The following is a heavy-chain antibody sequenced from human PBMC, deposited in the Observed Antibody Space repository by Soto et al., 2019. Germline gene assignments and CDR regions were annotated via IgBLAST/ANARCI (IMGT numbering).Heavy chain of an antibody. CDR1: GFSLSRYW. V-gene: IGHV5-10-1*01. CDR3: ARVGHDYSNSGMDV. CDR2: IDPSDSRT. J-gene: IGHJ6*02. D-gene: IGHD4-4*01. Sequence: PVESLSISCKGSGFSLSRYWINWVLQMPGKGLEWMGKIDPSDSRTTYSPSFQCHVTISFDKSISTAYLQWSSVKASDTAMYYCARVGHDYSNSGMDVWGQGTTVTVSS.